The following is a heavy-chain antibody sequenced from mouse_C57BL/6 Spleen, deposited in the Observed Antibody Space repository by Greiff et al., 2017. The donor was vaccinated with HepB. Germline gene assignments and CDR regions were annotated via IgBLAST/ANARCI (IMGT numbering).Heavy chain of an antibody. V-gene: IGHV2-6-1*01. J-gene: IGHJ4*01. Sequence: QVQLMESGPGLVAPSQCLSITCTVSGFSFTSYGVHWVRQPPGKGLEWLVVIWSDGSTTYNSALKSRLSISTDNSKSNVFLKMNSLQTDDTAMYYGAGHGGYDYDRGYYYALDYWGQGTSVTVSS. CDR3: AGHGGYDYDRGYYYALDY. CDR2: IWSDGST. D-gene: IGHD2-4*01. CDR1: GFSFTSYG.